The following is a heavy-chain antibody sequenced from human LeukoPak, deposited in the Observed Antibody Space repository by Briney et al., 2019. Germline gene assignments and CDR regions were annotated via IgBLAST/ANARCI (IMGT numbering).Heavy chain of an antibody. CDR3: ARVGRGTTFWFDP. CDR2: IYYSGST. V-gene: IGHV4-30-4*08. Sequence: SETLSLTCAVYGGSFSGYYWSWIRQPPGKGLEWIGYIYYSGSTYYNPSLKSRVTISVDTSKNQFSLKLSSVTAADTAVYYCARVGRGTTFWFDPWGQGTLVTVSS. CDR1: GGSFSGYY. D-gene: IGHD1-1*01. J-gene: IGHJ5*02.